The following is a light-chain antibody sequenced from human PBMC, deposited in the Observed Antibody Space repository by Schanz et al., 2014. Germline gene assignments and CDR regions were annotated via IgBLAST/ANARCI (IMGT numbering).Light chain of an antibody. CDR1: ESITSSN. Sequence: ENVLTQSPGTLSLSPGERATLSCRATESITSSNLAWYQQKPGQAPRLLIYGASTRATGIPARFSGSGSGTDSILTISSLQSEDFAVYYCQQYKSWPPTLTFGQGTRVEIK. J-gene: IGKJ1*01. V-gene: IGKV3-15*01. CDR3: QQYKSWPPTLT. CDR2: GAS.